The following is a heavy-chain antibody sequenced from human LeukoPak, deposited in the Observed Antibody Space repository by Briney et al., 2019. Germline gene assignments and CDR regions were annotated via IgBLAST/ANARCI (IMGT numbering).Heavy chain of an antibody. CDR3: ARLAAAGTGYFDY. J-gene: IGHJ4*02. CDR2: IYYIGST. CDR1: GGSISSSSYY. Sequence: PSETLSLTCTVSGGSISSSSYYWGWIRQPPGKGLEWNGSIYYIGSTYYNPSLNIRVTISVYTSKSQFSLKLSSVTAADTAVYYCARLAAAGTGYFDYWGQGTLVTVSS. D-gene: IGHD6-13*01. V-gene: IGHV4-39*01.